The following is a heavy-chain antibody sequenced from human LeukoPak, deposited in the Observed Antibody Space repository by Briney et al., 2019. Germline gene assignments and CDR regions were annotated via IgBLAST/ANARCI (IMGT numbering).Heavy chain of an antibody. J-gene: IGHJ4*02. CDR3: VRGYFFDY. CDR2: IYPSDSDT. Sequence: GASLQISCKGSGSIFTTYWIGWVRQLAGKGLEWLGIIYPSDSDTKYSPSFQGQVTISADKSTGTAYLQWSRLKASDTAMYYCVRGYFFDYWGQGTLVTVSS. CDR1: GSIFTTYW. V-gene: IGHV5-51*01. D-gene: IGHD3-22*01.